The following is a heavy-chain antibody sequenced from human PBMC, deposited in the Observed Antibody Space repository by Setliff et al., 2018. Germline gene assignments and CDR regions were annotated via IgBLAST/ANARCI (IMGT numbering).Heavy chain of an antibody. V-gene: IGHV4-34*01. CDR3: ARGARYFDWLFDPDYYFDY. CDR2: INHSGST. J-gene: IGHJ4*02. D-gene: IGHD3-9*01. CDR1: GGSFSGYY. Sequence: PSETLSLTCAVCGGSFSGYYWSWIRQPPGKGLEWIGEINHSGSTNYNPSLKSRVTISVDTSKNQFSLKLSSVTAADTAVYYCARGARYFDWLFDPDYYFDYWGQGTLVTVSS.